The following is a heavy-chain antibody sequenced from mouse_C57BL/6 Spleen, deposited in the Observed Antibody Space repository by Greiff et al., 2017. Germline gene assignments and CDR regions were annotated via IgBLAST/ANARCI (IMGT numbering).Heavy chain of an antibody. CDR1: GYTFTSYG. Sequence: QVQLKQSGAELARPGASVKLSCKASGYTFTSYGISWVKQRTGQGLEWIGEIYPRSGNTYYNEKFKGKATLTADKSSSTAYMELRSLTSEDSAVYFCAREGDYDDWGQGTTLTVSS. J-gene: IGHJ2*01. V-gene: IGHV1-81*01. CDR3: AREGDYDD. D-gene: IGHD2-4*01. CDR2: IYPRSGNT.